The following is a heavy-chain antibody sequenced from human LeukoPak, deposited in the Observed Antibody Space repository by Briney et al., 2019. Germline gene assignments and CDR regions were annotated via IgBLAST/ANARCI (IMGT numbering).Heavy chain of an antibody. CDR1: GGSFSGYY. D-gene: IGHD1-1*01. CDR3: AEHHDHVFFI. CDR2: INHSGST. V-gene: IGHV4-34*01. J-gene: IGHJ4*02. Sequence: KPSETLSLTCAVYGGSFSGYYWSWIRQPPGKGLEWIGEINHSGSTNYNPTLKSRVSISVDTSKSRLSLKLSSVTAADTAVYFCAEHHDHVFFIWGQGTLVSVSS.